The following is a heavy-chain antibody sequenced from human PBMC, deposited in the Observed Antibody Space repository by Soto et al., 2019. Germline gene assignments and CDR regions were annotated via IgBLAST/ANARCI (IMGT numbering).Heavy chain of an antibody. CDR1: GGSISSGGYY. Sequence: QVQLQESGPGLVKPSQTLPLTCTVSGGSISSGGYYWSWIRQHPGKGLEWIGYIYYSGSTYYNPSLKSRVTISVDTSKNQFSLKLSSVTAADTAVYYCARDRGKPGDAFDIWGQGTMVTVSS. CDR3: ARDRGKPGDAFDI. V-gene: IGHV4-31*03. J-gene: IGHJ3*02. D-gene: IGHD3-10*01. CDR2: IYYSGST.